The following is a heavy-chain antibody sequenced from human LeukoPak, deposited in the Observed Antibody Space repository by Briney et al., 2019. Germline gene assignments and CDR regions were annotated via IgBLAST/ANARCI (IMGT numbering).Heavy chain of an antibody. CDR1: GFTFSDYS. CDR3: VKDLRRMGATTAYLHH. D-gene: IGHD1-26*01. Sequence: PGGSLRLSCAASGFTFSDYSINWVRQAPGKGLEWVSSISGSSHHVYYADSREGRFTISRDDAKNPLYLQMNSLRVEDMAVYCCVKDLRRMGATTAYLHHWGQGTLVTVSS. J-gene: IGHJ1*01. CDR2: ISGSSHHV. V-gene: IGHV3-21*01.